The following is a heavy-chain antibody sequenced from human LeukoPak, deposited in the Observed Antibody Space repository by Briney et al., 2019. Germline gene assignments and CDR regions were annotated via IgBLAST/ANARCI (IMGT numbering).Heavy chain of an antibody. CDR3: ARDSLRKSGSLPDY. V-gene: IGHV3-48*01. CDR1: GFTFSSYS. CDR2: ISSSSSTI. D-gene: IGHD1-26*01. J-gene: IGHJ4*02. Sequence: GGSLRLSCAASGFTFSSYSMNWVRQAPGKGLEWVSYISSSSSTIYYADSVKGRFTISRDNAKNSLYLQMNSLRAEDTAVYYCARDSLRKSGSLPDYWGQGTLVTVSS.